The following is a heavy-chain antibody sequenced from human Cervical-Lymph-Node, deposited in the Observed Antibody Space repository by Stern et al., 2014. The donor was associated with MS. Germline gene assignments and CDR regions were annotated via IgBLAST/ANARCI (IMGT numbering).Heavy chain of an antibody. CDR2: ISGYNGDT. V-gene: IGHV1-18*01. CDR3: ARSNVGGDN. Sequence: VQLVESGAEVKRPGDSVNVSCRTSGYTFSNYGVTWVRQAPGQGLEWVGWISGYNGDTQYAQKLQGRVTMTADTSTSTAYMELRSLRSDDTAVYFCARSNVGGDNWGQGTLVTVSS. CDR1: GYTFSNYG. D-gene: IGHD3-10*02. J-gene: IGHJ4*02.